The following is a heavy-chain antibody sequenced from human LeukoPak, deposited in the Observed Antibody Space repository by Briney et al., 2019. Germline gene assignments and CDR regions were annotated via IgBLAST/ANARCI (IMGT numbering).Heavy chain of an antibody. V-gene: IGHV4-39*07. D-gene: IGHD1-26*01. CDR1: GGSISSSSYY. CDR3: TRQSVNSGSFYVSNWFDP. CDR2: IYYSGST. Sequence: TPSETLSLTCTVSGGSISSSSYYWGWIRQPPGKGLEWIGSIYYSGSTYYNPSLKSRVTMSVDTSKNQFSLRLRSVTAADTAVYYCTRQSVNSGSFYVSNWFDPWGQGTLVTVSS. J-gene: IGHJ5*02.